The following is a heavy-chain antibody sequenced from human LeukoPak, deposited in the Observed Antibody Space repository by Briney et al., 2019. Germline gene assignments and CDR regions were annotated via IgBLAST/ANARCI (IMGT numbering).Heavy chain of an antibody. V-gene: IGHV3-49*04. Sequence: GGSLRHSRTGSGFSSGDYPMTWVRQAPGEGLEWVSYIKNKAWRETTEYVACGRGRFTISRDDSESIAYLQMNSQETEDTAIYYCTRAVRVSGDAFDLWGQGTMATVSS. CDR3: TRAVRVSGDAFDL. CDR1: GFSSGDYP. J-gene: IGHJ3*01. CDR2: IKNKAWRETT. D-gene: IGHD6-6*01.